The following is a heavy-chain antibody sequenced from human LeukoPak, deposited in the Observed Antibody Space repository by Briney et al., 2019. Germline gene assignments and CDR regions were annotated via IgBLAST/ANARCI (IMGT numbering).Heavy chain of an antibody. J-gene: IGHJ4*02. Sequence: PSETLSLTCTVSGGSISSSSYYWGRIRQAPGKGLEWIGSIYYSGSTYYNPSLKSRVTISVDTSKNQSSLKLSSVTAADTAVYYCARHPALWFWEPLDYWGQGTLVTVSS. D-gene: IGHD3-10*01. CDR2: IYYSGST. CDR1: GGSISSSSYY. CDR3: ARHPALWFWEPLDY. V-gene: IGHV4-39*01.